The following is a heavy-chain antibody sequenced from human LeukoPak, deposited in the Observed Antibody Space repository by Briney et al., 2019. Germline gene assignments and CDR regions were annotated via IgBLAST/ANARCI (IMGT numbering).Heavy chain of an antibody. V-gene: IGHV4-34*01. CDR3: ARGRGYCSSTSCYYFDY. CDR2: INHSGST. D-gene: IGHD2-2*01. Sequence: SETLSLTCAVYGGSFSGYYCSWIRQPPGKGLEWIGEINHSGSTNYNPSLKSRVTISVDTSKNQFSLKLSSVTAADTAVYYCARGRGYCSSTSCYYFDYWGQGTLVTVSS. CDR1: GGSFSGYY. J-gene: IGHJ4*02.